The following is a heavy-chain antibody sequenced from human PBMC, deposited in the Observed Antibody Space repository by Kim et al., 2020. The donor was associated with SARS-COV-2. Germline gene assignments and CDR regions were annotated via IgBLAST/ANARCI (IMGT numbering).Heavy chain of an antibody. D-gene: IGHD3-10*01. Sequence: GGSLRLSCAASGFTFSSYAMSWVRQAPGKGLEWVSAIAGSSGGSTYYADSVKGRFTISRDNSKNTLYLQMNSLRAEDTAFYYCATDRTYGSGSHYYDY. CDR1: GFTFSSYA. V-gene: IGHV3-23*01. CDR3: ATDRTYGSGSHYYDY. J-gene: IGHJ4*01. CDR2: IAGSSGGST.